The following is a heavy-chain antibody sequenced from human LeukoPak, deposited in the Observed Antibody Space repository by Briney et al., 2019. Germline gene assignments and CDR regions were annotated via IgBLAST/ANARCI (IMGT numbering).Heavy chain of an antibody. J-gene: IGHJ4*02. Sequence: GGSLRLSCTASGFAFRVRCMRWVRQAPGKGLVWISRIKEDGFFSTYADSVKGRFTISRDDAKNTLYLQMDSLRADDTAFYYCATDLAYTFDSWGRGTLVTVSS. D-gene: IGHD3-3*02. CDR3: ATDLAYTFDS. CDR2: IKEDGFFS. V-gene: IGHV3-74*01. CDR1: GFAFRVRC.